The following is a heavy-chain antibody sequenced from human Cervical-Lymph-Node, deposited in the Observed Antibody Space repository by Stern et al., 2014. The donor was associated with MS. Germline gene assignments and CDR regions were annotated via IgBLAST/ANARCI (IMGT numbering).Heavy chain of an antibody. Sequence: QVQLVQSGAEVKKPGASVNVSCKTSGYTFTNYAISWIRQAPGQGLEWVGWISPNPGNTTLAQKLQGRVATTTDTSTSTTSMALRSLRSGDTAVYYCARGDDYTRRAIDYWGQGTLVTVSS. D-gene: IGHD4-11*01. CDR1: GYTFTNYA. J-gene: IGHJ4*02. CDR3: ARGDDYTRRAIDY. V-gene: IGHV1-18*01. CDR2: ISPNPGNT.